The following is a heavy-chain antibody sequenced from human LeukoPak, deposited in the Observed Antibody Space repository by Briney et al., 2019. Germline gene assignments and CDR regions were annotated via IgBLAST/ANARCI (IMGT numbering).Heavy chain of an antibody. V-gene: IGHV3-33*01. CDR2: IWYDGSNT. Sequence: GGSLRLSREASGFIFSNYVMHWVRQAPGKGLGWVAFIWYDGSNTYYADSVKGRFTISRENSKNTMYLQMNSLRIEDTAVFYCASVPYGSGWYYFDYWGQGTLVTVSS. CDR1: GFIFSNYV. CDR3: ASVPYGSGWYYFDY. D-gene: IGHD6-19*01. J-gene: IGHJ4*02.